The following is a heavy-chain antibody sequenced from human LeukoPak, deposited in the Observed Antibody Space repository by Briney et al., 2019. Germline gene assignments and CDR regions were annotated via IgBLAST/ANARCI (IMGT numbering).Heavy chain of an antibody. CDR2: LSGTIST. Sequence: PGGSLRLSCGASGFTFNTYAMAWVRRAPGKGLEWVSALSGTISTYYADSVKGRFTISRDNSKNTLYLQMNSLRVEDTAIYYCATYPGVAVTKYFQHWGQGTLLTVSS. CDR3: ATYPGVAVTKYFQH. J-gene: IGHJ1*01. D-gene: IGHD6-19*01. CDR1: GFTFNTYA. V-gene: IGHV3-23*01.